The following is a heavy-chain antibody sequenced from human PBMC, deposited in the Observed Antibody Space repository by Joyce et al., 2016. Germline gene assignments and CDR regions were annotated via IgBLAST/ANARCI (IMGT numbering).Heavy chain of an antibody. CDR3: AKLLYAQYYYGMDV. J-gene: IGHJ6*02. Sequence: EVQVLESGGGLVQPGGSLRLSCAASDLTFSRYAMTWVRQAPGKGLEWVSAISGSGGSTHYADSVKGRFTISRDNSKNTLYLQMNSLRAEDTAIYYCAKLLYAQYYYGMDVWGQGTTVTVSS. CDR2: ISGSGGST. V-gene: IGHV3-23*01. D-gene: IGHD2/OR15-2a*01. CDR1: DLTFSRYA.